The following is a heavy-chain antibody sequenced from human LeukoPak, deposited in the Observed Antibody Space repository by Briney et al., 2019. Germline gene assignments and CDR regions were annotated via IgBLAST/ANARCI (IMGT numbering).Heavy chain of an antibody. CDR1: GFTFRDYG. CDR3: TRNPHPFCSGVHCPSDP. CDR2: IRSKTYSGAT. V-gene: IGHV3-49*03. Sequence: GGSLRLSCTTSGFTFRDYGMSWFRQAPGRGLEWVSFIRSKTYSGATDYAASVRGRFVISRDDSESIAYLQMNSLKTEDTGVYYCTRNPHPFCSGVHCPSDPWGQGTLVTVSP. D-gene: IGHD2-15*01. J-gene: IGHJ5*02.